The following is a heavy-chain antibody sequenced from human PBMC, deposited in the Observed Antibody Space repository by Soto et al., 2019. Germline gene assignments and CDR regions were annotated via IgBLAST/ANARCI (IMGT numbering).Heavy chain of an antibody. CDR3: ARVPGHKNSRGDF. Sequence: QVRLMQSGPEVRRPGASVTVSCKASGYTFTHYFIHWVRRAPGQGLEWMGYINPKSGDTHYSQTLRCRVSMTRDTSTDTANMGLSSLKSDDTAVYFCARVPGHKNSRGDFWGQGTPITVSS. V-gene: IGHV1-2*02. CDR2: INPKSGDT. CDR1: GYTFTHYF. J-gene: IGHJ4*02. D-gene: IGHD1-7*01.